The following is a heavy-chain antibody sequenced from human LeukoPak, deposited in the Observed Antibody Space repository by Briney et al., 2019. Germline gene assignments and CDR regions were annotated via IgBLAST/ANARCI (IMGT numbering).Heavy chain of an antibody. CDR1: GFTFSSYA. V-gene: IGHV3-30*04. Sequence: GGSLRLSCAASGFTFSSYAMHWVRQAPGKGLEWVAVISYDGSNKYYADSVKGRFTISRDNSKNTLYLQMNSLRAEDTAVYYCARAFTMVRGDPFDYWGQGTLVTVSS. D-gene: IGHD3-10*01. CDR2: ISYDGSNK. CDR3: ARAFTMVRGDPFDY. J-gene: IGHJ4*02.